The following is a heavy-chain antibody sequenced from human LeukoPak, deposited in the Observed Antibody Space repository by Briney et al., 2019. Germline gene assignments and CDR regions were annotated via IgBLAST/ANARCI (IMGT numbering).Heavy chain of an antibody. CDR2: ISYSGGT. J-gene: IGHJ4*02. CDR3: ANTVDSSGYFYYFDY. Sequence: SETLSLTCIVSGGSISSYYWSWIRQSPGKGLEWIGYISYSGGTNYNPSLKSRVTISVDTSKNQFSLKLSSVTAADTAVYYCANTVDSSGYFYYFDYWGQGTPVTVSS. D-gene: IGHD3-22*01. V-gene: IGHV4-59*01. CDR1: GGSISSYY.